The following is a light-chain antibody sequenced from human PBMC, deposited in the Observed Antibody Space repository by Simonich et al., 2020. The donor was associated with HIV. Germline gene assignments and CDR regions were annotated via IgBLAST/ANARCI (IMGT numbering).Light chain of an antibody. CDR3: SSYEGSYTWV. V-gene: IGLV2-14*02. CDR2: EGS. J-gene: IGLJ3*02. Sequence: QSALTQPASVSGSPGQSITISRNGTSSDVGSYNLVSWYQQQPGKAPKLMIYEGSKRPTGVSNSFSGSKSGNTASLTISGLQAEDEADYYCSSYEGSYTWVFGGGTKLTVL. CDR1: SSDVGSYNL.